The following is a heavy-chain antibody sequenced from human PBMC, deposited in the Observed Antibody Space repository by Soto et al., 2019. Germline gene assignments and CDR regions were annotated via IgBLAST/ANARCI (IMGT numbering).Heavy chain of an antibody. V-gene: IGHV1-69*06. Sequence: ASVKVSCKASGGTFSSYAISWVRQAPGQGLEWMGGIIPIFGTANYAQKFQGRVTITADKSTSTAYMELSSLRSEDTAVYYCAGGYCSGGSCPVYYFDYWRQGTLVTVSS. CDR1: GGTFSSYA. D-gene: IGHD2-15*01. J-gene: IGHJ4*02. CDR3: AGGYCSGGSCPVYYFDY. CDR2: IIPIFGTA.